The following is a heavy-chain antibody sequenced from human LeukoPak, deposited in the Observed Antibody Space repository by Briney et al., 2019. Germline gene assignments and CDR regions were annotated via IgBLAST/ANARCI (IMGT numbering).Heavy chain of an antibody. J-gene: IGHJ6*03. D-gene: IGHD2-2*01. V-gene: IGHV3-48*03. Sequence: PGGSLRLSCAASGFTFSSYEMNWVRPAPGKGLEWVSYISSSGSTIYYADSVKGRFTISRDNAKNSLYLQMNSLRAEDTAVYYCASYGYCSSTSCSYYYYYYMDVWGKGTTVTVSS. CDR3: ASYGYCSSTSCSYYYYYYMDV. CDR1: GFTFSSYE. CDR2: ISSSGSTI.